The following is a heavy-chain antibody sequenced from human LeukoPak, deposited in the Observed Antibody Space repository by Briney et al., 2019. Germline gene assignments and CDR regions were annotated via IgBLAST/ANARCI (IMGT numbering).Heavy chain of an antibody. CDR1: GFTFSSYT. Sequence: GGSLRLSCAASGFTFSSYTMNWVRQAPGKGLEWVSSISSSSRTIYYADSVKGRFTISRDNAKNSLYLQMNSLRAEDTAVYYCAKGAELGTMVRGVPYYMDVWGKGTTVTISS. D-gene: IGHD3-10*01. CDR3: AKGAELGTMVRGVPYYMDV. J-gene: IGHJ6*03. V-gene: IGHV3-48*04. CDR2: ISSSSRTI.